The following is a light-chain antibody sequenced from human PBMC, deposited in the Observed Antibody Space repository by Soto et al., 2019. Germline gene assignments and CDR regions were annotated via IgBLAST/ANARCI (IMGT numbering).Light chain of an antibody. V-gene: IGKV3-15*01. J-gene: IGKJ1*01. CDR1: QTISSS. CDR3: QQYNRWPLT. CDR2: CAS. Sequence: MTQSPATLSVSPGARATLFCRASQTISSSLASYQQKPGQPPRLLIFCASPSATGVPARRSGGGWGTLFPLIISILQSEDFGIYYCQQYNRWPLTFGQGTIVEIK.